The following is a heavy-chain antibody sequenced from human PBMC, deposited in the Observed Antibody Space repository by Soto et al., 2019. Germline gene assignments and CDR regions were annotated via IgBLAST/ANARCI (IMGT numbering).Heavy chain of an antibody. CDR2: INPSGGST. CDR3: ARFLTADHGMDV. D-gene: IGHD3-16*01. J-gene: IGHJ6*02. CDR1: GYTFTSYY. V-gene: IGHV1-46*01. Sequence: QVQLVQSGAEVKKPGASVKVSCKASGYTFTSYYMHWVRQAPGQGLEWMGIINPSGGSTSYAQKCQGRVTMTRDTSTSTVYMELSSLRSEDTAVYYCARFLTADHGMDVWGQGTTVTVSS.